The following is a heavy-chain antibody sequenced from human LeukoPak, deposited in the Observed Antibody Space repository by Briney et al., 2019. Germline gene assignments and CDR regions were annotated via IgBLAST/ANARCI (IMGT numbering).Heavy chain of an antibody. CDR2: ISGSGGST. Sequence: GGSLRLSCTTSKFNFNSYGMTWVRQAPGKGLEWVSSISGSGGSTQYAASVQGRFTISRGNSKNTLYLQMNSLRAEDTAVYYCAKDPNGDYIGTFDIWGQGTMVTVSS. CDR3: AKDPNGDYIGTFDI. J-gene: IGHJ3*02. CDR1: KFNFNSYG. D-gene: IGHD4-17*01. V-gene: IGHV3-23*01.